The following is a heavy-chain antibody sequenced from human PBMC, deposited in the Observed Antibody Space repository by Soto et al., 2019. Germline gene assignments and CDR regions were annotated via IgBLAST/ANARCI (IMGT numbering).Heavy chain of an antibody. V-gene: IGHV4-59*01. CDR3: ASGYYFDY. CDR1: GDSISSYY. Sequence: SETLSLTCTVSGDSISSYYWSWIRQPPGKGPEWIAYIYYSGATNYNPSLSSRVTISVDTSKNQFSLRLTSVTAADTAVYYCASGYYFDYLGQGTLVTVSS. J-gene: IGHJ4*02. D-gene: IGHD3-22*01. CDR2: IYYSGAT.